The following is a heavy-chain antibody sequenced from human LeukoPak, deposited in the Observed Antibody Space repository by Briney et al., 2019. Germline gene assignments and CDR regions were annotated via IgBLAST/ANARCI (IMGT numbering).Heavy chain of an antibody. CDR2: INTKSDGT. CDR3: AKVKPGAFDL. CDR1: GYTFTAYY. D-gene: IGHD7-27*01. V-gene: IGHV1-2*02. J-gene: IGHJ3*01. Sequence: GASVKVSCKASGYTFTAYYIHWVRQAPGQGLEWMGYINTKSDGTIYAQKFQGRVTMARDTSISTVYMELSRLRFDDTAVYHCAKVKPGAFDLWGQGTVVTVSS.